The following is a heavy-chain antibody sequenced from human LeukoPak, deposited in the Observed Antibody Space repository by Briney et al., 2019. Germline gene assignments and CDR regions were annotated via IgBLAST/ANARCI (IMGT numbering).Heavy chain of an antibody. J-gene: IGHJ4*02. V-gene: IGHV1-18*01. D-gene: IGHD3-16*02. CDR3: ARYIGAYDYIWGTYRSRYDY. CDR1: GYTFTIFG. CDR2: ISAYNGNI. Sequence: ASVNVSCKASGYTFTIFGVGWVRQAPGHGLEWMGWISAYNGNIDYARKFQGRVTMTTDTSTSTAHMELGSLTSDDTAVYYCARYIGAYDYIWGTYRSRYDYWGQGTLVIVSS.